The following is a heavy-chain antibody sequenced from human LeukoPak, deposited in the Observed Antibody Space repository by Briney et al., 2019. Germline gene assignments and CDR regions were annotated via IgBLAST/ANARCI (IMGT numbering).Heavy chain of an antibody. D-gene: IGHD2-15*01. J-gene: IGHJ4*02. V-gene: IGHV4-34*01. CDR2: INHSGST. CDR1: GGSFSGYY. Sequence: PSETLSLTCAVYGGSFSGYYWSWIRQPPGKGLEWIGEINHSGSTNYNPSLKSRVTISVDTSKNQFSLKLSSVTAADTAVYYCARGAHCSGGSCPPHFDYWGQGTLVTVSS. CDR3: ARGAHCSGGSCPPHFDY.